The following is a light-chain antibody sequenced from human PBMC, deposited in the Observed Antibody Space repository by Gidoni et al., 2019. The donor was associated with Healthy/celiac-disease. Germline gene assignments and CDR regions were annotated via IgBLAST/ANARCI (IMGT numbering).Light chain of an antibody. J-gene: IGKJ5*01. CDR2: AAS. Sequence: DIQMTQSPSSLSASVGDRVTITCQASQSISSYINWYQQKPGKAPTLLIYAASSLQSGVPSCLSGSCSRTYFTLTISSLQPEDLATYYCQQGYSPITFGQGTRLEIK. CDR1: QSISSY. V-gene: IGKV1-39*01. CDR3: QQGYSPIT.